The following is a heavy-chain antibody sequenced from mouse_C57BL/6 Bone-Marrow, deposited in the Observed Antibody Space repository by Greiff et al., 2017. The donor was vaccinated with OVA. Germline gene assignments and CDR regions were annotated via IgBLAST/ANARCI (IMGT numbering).Heavy chain of an antibody. V-gene: IGHV1-59*01. J-gene: IGHJ2*01. CDR3: ASDATVVADY. D-gene: IGHD1-1*01. CDR2: IDPSDSYT. CDR1: GYTFTSYW. Sequence: QVHVKQPGAELVRPGTSVKLSCKASGYTFTSYWMHWVKQRPGQGLEWIGVIDPSDSYTNYNQKFKGKATLTVDTSSSTAYMQLSSLTSEDSAVYYCASDATVVADYWGQGTTLTVSS.